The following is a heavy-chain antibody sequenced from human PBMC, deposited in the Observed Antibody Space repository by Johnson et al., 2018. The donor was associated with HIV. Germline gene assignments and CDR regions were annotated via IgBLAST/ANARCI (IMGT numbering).Heavy chain of an antibody. CDR2: IGTAGDT. D-gene: IGHD2-15*01. Sequence: VQLVESGGGVVQPGRSLRLSCAASGFTFSSYDMHWVRQATGKGLEWVSGIGTAGDTYYPDSVKGRFTISRDNSKNTLYLQMNSLRCDDTAVYYCAKVGLGHRKGFDIWGQGTMVTVSS. J-gene: IGHJ3*02. CDR1: GFTFSSYD. CDR3: AKVGLGHRKGFDI. V-gene: IGHV3-13*01.